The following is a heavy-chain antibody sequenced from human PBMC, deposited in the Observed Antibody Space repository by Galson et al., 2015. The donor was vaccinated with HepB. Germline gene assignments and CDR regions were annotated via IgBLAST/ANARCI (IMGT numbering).Heavy chain of an antibody. V-gene: IGHV3-30*09. CDR2: ISYDTNNK. Sequence: SLRLSCAASGFTFSSYWMSWVRQAPGKGLEWVAVISYDTNNKYYADSVKGRFAISRDNSKSTLSLQMNSLRPEDTAVYYCTRNPIGSYDFDSWGQGTLVTVSS. D-gene: IGHD6-6*01. CDR1: GFTFSSYW. CDR3: TRNPIGSYDFDS. J-gene: IGHJ4*02.